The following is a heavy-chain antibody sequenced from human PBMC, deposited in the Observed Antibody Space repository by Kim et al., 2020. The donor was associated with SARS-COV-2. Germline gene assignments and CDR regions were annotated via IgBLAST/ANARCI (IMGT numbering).Heavy chain of an antibody. V-gene: IGHV3-23*01. CDR2: ISGSGGST. D-gene: IGHD4-4*01. CDR1: GFTFSSYA. CDR3: AKDDYSNSDAEYFQH. Sequence: GGSLRLSCAASGFTFSSYAMSWVRQAPGKGLEWVSAISGSGGSTYYADSVKGRFTISRDNSKNTLYLQMNSLRAEDTAVYYCAKDDYSNSDAEYFQHWGQGTLVTVSS. J-gene: IGHJ1*01.